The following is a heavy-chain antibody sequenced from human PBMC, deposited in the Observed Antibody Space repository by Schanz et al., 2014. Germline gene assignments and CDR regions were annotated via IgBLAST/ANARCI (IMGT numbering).Heavy chain of an antibody. D-gene: IGHD2-8*02. V-gene: IGHV3-23*01. CDR1: GFTFSSYA. CDR2: ISGGGGTT. J-gene: IGHJ4*02. Sequence: EVQLLESGGGLVQPGGSLRLSCAASGFTFSSYAMCWVRQAPGKGLEWVSAISGGGGTTYYTESVKGRFTSSRDNSKSTLYVEMNSLIVEDTAVYYCAKTLFPGGTQTFGNWGRGTLVTVSS. CDR3: AKTLFPGGTQTFGN.